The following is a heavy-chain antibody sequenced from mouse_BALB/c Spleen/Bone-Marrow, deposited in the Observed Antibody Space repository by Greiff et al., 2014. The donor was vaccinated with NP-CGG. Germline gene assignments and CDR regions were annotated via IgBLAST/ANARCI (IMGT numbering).Heavy chain of an antibody. Sequence: EVKLVESGGGLAQPGGSLKLSCATSGFTFSDYYMYWVRQTPEKRLEWVAYISNGGGSTYYPDTVKGRFTISRDNAKNTLYLQMSRLKSEDTAIYYCARQNYRGAMDYWGQGTSVTVSA. CDR1: GFTFSDYY. V-gene: IGHV5-12*02. J-gene: IGHJ4*01. CDR2: ISNGGGST. D-gene: IGHD2-14*01. CDR3: ARQNYRGAMDY.